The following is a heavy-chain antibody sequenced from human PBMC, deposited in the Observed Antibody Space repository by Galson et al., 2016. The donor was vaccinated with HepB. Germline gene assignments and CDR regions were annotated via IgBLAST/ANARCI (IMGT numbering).Heavy chain of an antibody. Sequence: SLRLSCAASGFTFSRFGMHWVRQAPGKGPESVAVIWFDGRDAYYGDSVKGRFTISKDNSNNMLYLQMNSLRVEDTAVYYCARDLWGDCRTTTCSHLDSWGQGTLVTVSS. CDR1: GFTFSRFG. J-gene: IGHJ4*02. D-gene: IGHD1-14*01. CDR2: IWFDGRDA. CDR3: ARDLWGDCRTTTCSHLDS. V-gene: IGHV3-33*01.